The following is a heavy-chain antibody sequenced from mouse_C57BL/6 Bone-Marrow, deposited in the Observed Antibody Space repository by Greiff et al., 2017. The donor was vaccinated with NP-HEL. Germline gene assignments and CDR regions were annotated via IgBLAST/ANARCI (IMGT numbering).Heavy chain of an antibody. CDR1: GYAFSSYW. D-gene: IGHD1-1*01. CDR2: IYPGDGDT. J-gene: IGHJ2*01. Sequence: VQLQQSGAELVRPGASVKISCKASGYAFSSYWMNWVKQRPGKGLEWIGQIYPGDGDTNYNGKFKGKATLTADKSSSTAYMQLSSLTSEDSAVYFCARYYGSSYYFDYWGQGTTLTVSS. CDR3: ARYYGSSYYFDY. V-gene: IGHV1-80*01.